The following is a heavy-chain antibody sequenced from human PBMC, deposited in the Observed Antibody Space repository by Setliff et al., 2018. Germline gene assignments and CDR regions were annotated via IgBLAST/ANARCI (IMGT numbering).Heavy chain of an antibody. D-gene: IGHD3-10*01. CDR3: ARDHAYGSRFYYYYYGMDV. CDR2: IKQDGSEK. J-gene: IGHJ6*02. Sequence: GGSLRLSCAASGFTFTSYWMHWVRQAPGKGLEWVANIKQDGSEKYYVDSVKGRFTISRDNAKNSLYLQMNSLRAEDTAVYYCARDHAYGSRFYYYYYGMDVWGQGTTVTVSS. CDR1: GFTFTSYW. V-gene: IGHV3-7*01.